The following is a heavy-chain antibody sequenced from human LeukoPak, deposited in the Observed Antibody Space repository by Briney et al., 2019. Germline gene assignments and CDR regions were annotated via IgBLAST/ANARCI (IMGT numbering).Heavy chain of an antibody. D-gene: IGHD3-3*01. CDR3: ARGLSGGNFDY. CDR2: IYRGGTT. V-gene: IGHV3-53*01. CDR1: GLTVSSNY. Sequence: HPGESLRLSCAASGLTVSSNYMSWVRQAPGKGPEWVSLIYRGGTTYYADSVKGRFTIYRDNSNNTLYLQMNSLRAEDTAIYYCARGLSGGNFDYWGQGTLVTVSS. J-gene: IGHJ4*02.